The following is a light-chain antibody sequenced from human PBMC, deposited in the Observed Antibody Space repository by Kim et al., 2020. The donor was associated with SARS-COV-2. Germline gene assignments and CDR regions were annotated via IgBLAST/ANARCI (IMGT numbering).Light chain of an antibody. V-gene: IGLV1-44*01. CDR3: AAWDGSLNGWV. CDR1: SSNIGSHT. CDR2: STN. Sequence: ELTQPPSASETPGQGVTISCSGSSSNIGSHTVNWYQQLPGTAPKLLIFSTNQRPSGVPDRFSGSKSGTSASLAISWLQSEDEAHYYCAAWDGSLNGWVFGGGTQLTVL. J-gene: IGLJ3*02.